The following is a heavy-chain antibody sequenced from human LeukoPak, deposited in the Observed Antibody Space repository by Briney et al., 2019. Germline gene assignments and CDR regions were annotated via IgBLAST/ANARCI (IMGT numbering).Heavy chain of an antibody. CDR1: GGSISSSSYY. CDR2: IYTSGST. Sequence: SETLSLTCTVSGGSISSSSYYWGWIRQPAGKGLEWIGRIYTSGSTNYNPSLKSRVTMSVDTSKNQFSLKLSSVTAADTAVYYCARAEDYYYYMDVWGKGTTVTVSS. V-gene: IGHV4-61*02. CDR3: ARAEDYYYYMDV. J-gene: IGHJ6*03.